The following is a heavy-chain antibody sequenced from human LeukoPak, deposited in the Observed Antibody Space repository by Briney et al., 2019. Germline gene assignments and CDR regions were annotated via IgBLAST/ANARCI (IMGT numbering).Heavy chain of an antibody. V-gene: IGHV3-23*01. Sequence: GGSLRLSCAASGFTFSSYAMSWVRQAPGKGLEWVSAISGSGGSTYYADSVKGRFTISRDNSKNTLYLQMNSLRAEDTAVYYCAKTQYSSSWNISPPRSCYFDYWGQGTLVTVSS. J-gene: IGHJ4*02. CDR1: GFTFSSYA. D-gene: IGHD6-13*01. CDR2: ISGSGGST. CDR3: AKTQYSSSWNISPPRSCYFDY.